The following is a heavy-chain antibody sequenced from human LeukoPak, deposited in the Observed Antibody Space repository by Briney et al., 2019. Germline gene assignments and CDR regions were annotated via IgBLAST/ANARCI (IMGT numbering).Heavy chain of an antibody. CDR1: GLDFSSYG. CDR2: IWYDGSNK. CDR3: AKGSYYCSSNSCPQYYYYMDV. V-gene: IGHV3-30*02. Sequence: PGGSLRLSCAVSGLDFSSYGMHWVRQAPGKGLEWVAVIWYDGSNKYYADSVKGRFTISRDNSKNTLYLQMNSLRAEDTAVYYCAKGSYYCSSNSCPQYYYYMDVWGKGTTVTVSS. J-gene: IGHJ6*03. D-gene: IGHD2-2*01.